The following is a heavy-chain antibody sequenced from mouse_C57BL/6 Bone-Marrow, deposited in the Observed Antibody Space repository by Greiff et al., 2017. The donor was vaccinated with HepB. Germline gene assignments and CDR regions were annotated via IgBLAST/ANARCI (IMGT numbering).Heavy chain of an antibody. J-gene: IGHJ1*03. Sequence: EVKLVESGEGLVKPGGSLKLSCAASGFTFSSYAMSWVRQTPEKRLEWVAYISSGGDYIYYADTVKGRFTISRDNARNTLYLQMSSLKSEDTAMYYCTRGGGSPHWYFDVWGTGTTVTVSS. CDR1: GFTFSSYA. CDR2: ISSGGDYI. CDR3: TRGGGSPHWYFDV. V-gene: IGHV5-9-1*02. D-gene: IGHD1-1*01.